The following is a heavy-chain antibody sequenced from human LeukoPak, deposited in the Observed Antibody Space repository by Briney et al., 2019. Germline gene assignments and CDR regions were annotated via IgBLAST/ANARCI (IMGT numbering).Heavy chain of an antibody. CDR3: AKVQWFGDHNLGDAFDI. J-gene: IGHJ3*02. CDR1: GYTFTGYY. CDR2: INPNSGGT. D-gene: IGHD3-10*01. V-gene: IGHV1-2*02. Sequence: GASVKVSCKASGYTFTGYYMHWVRQAPGQGLEWMGWINPNSGGTNYAQKFQGRVTMTRDTSTSTAYMELSRLRSDDTAVYYCAKVQWFGDHNLGDAFDIWGQGTMVTLSS.